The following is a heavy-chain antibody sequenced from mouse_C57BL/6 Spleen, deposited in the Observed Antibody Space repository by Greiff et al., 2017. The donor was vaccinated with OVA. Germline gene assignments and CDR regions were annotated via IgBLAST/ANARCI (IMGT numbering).Heavy chain of an antibody. CDR1: GYSITSGYY. CDR2: ISYDGSN. D-gene: IGHD5-1*01. Sequence: ESGPGLVKPSQSLSLTCSVTGYSITSGYYWNWIRQFPGNKLEWMGYISYDGSNNYNPSLKNRISITRDTSKNQFFLKLNSVTTEDTATYYCARKLFTYFAYWGQGTLVTVSA. V-gene: IGHV3-6*01. CDR3: ARKLFTYFAY. J-gene: IGHJ3*01.